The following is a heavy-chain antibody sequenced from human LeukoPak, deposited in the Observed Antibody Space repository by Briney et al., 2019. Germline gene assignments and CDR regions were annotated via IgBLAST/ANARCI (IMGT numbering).Heavy chain of an antibody. CDR3: AKDRIVVVPAAMGNWFDP. Sequence: GGSLRLSCAASGFTFNSYAMSWVRQAPGKGLEWVSAISGSGGSTYYADSVKGRFTISRDNSKNTLYLQMNSLRAEDTAVYYCAKDRIVVVPAAMGNWFDPWGQGTLVTVSS. V-gene: IGHV3-23*01. CDR2: ISGSGGST. CDR1: GFTFNSYA. D-gene: IGHD2-2*01. J-gene: IGHJ5*02.